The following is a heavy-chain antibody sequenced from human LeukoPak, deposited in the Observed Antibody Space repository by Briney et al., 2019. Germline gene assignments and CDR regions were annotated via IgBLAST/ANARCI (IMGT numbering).Heavy chain of an antibody. D-gene: IGHD6-13*01. Sequence: GGSLRLSCAASGFTFSSYGMHWVRQAPGKGLEWVAVIWYDGSNKYYADSVKGRLTISRDNSKNTLYLQMNSLRAEDTAVYYCARERARAAAIDYWGQGTLVTVSS. V-gene: IGHV3-33*01. CDR2: IWYDGSNK. CDR1: GFTFSSYG. J-gene: IGHJ4*02. CDR3: ARERARAAAIDY.